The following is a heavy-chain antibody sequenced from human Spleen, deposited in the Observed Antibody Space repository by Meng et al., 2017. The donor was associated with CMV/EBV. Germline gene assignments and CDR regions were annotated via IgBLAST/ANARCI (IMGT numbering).Heavy chain of an antibody. CDR1: GFTFSSYG. CDR3: AIAPGILMVYAIYY. Sequence: GGSLRLSCAASGFTFSSYGMHWVRQAPGKGLEWVAFIRYDGINKYYADSVKGRFTISRDNSKNTLYLQMNSLRAEDTAVYYCAIAPGILMVYAIYYWGQGTLVTVSS. V-gene: IGHV3-30*02. J-gene: IGHJ4*02. D-gene: IGHD2-8*01. CDR2: IRYDGINK.